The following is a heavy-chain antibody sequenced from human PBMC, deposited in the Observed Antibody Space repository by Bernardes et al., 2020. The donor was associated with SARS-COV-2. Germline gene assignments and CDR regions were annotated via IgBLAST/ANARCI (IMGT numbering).Heavy chain of an antibody. D-gene: IGHD3-22*01. CDR1: GYSFTSYW. CDR3: ARQNPYYDSSGYYYYYYYGMDV. J-gene: IGHJ6*02. Sequence: GESLKISCKGSGYSFTSYWISWVRQMPGKGLEWMGRIDPSDSYTNYSPSFQGHVTISADKSISTAYLQWSSLKASDTAMYYCARQNPYYDSSGYYYYYYYGMDVWGQGTTVTVSS. CDR2: IDPSDSYT. V-gene: IGHV5-10-1*01.